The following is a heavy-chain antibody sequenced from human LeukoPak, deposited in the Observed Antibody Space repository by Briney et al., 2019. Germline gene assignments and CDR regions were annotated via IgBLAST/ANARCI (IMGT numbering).Heavy chain of an antibody. J-gene: IGHJ4*02. V-gene: IGHV3-23*01. CDR2: ISGSGGST. D-gene: IGHD3-22*01. CDR1: GFTFSSYA. Sequence: GGSLRLSCAASGFTFSSYAMSWVRQAPGKGLEWVSAISGSGGSTYYADSVKGRFTISRDNSKNTLYLQMNSLRAEDTAVYYCAKDLSLYDSSGYYTGYDYWGQGTLATVSS. CDR3: AKDLSLYDSSGYYTGYDY.